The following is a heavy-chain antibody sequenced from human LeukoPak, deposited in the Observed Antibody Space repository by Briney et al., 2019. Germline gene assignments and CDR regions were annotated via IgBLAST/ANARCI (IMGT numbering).Heavy chain of an antibody. J-gene: IGHJ4*02. D-gene: IGHD3-10*01. V-gene: IGHV3-30*04. CDR3: ARASAELLYGAYYFDY. CDR2: ISYDGSNE. Sequence: PGGSLRLSCAASGFTFSSYAMHWVRQAPGKGLEWVAVISYDGSNEYYADSVKGRFTISRDNSKNTLYLQMNSLRAEDTAVYYCARASAELLYGAYYFDYWGQGTLVTVSS. CDR1: GFTFSSYA.